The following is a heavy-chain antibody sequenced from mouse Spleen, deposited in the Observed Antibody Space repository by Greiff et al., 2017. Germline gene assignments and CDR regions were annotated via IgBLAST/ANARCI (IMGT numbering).Heavy chain of an antibody. CDR1: GYSFTDYN. CDR2: INPNYGTT. V-gene: IGHV1-39*01. D-gene: IGHD2-10*01. Sequence: VQLKESGPELVKPGASVKISCKASGYSFTDYNMNWVKQSNGKSLEWIGVINPNYGTTSYNQKFKGKATLTVDQSSSTAYMQLNSLTSEDSAVYYCARSTYYGNYNILAYWGQGTLVTVSA. J-gene: IGHJ3*01. CDR3: ARSTYYGNYNILAY.